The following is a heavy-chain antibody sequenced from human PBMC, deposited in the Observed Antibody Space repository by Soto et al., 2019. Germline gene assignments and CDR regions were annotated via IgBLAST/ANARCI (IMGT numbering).Heavy chain of an antibody. CDR2: ISGYRGRR. CDR3: ARRFGDASTASGFDF. J-gene: IGHJ4*02. Sequence: QVQLVQSGAEVQRPGASVKVSCKTFGYTFSSYSISWVRQAPGQGLEWMGWISGYRGRRDNAQKFQDRVTVTTDTSTSTAYMELRSLTYDDTAVYYCARRFGDASTASGFDFWGQGTLVTVSS. D-gene: IGHD2-21*02. V-gene: IGHV1-18*01. CDR1: GYTFSSYS.